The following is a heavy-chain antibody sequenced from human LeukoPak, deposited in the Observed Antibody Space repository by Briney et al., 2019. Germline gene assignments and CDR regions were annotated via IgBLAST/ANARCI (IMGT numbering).Heavy chain of an antibody. V-gene: IGHV4-61*02. D-gene: IGHD3-10*01. CDR3: AREYVTMVRDVIIMNSYYYYMDV. Sequence: SETLSLTCGVSGGSISSGNWWSWVRQPAGKGLEWIGRIYNSGHTRYNPSLKSRVTLSVDTSKNQFSLRLTSVTAADTAVYYCAREYVTMVRDVIIMNSYYYYMDVWGKGTTVTISS. J-gene: IGHJ6*03. CDR1: GGSISSGN. CDR2: IYNSGHT.